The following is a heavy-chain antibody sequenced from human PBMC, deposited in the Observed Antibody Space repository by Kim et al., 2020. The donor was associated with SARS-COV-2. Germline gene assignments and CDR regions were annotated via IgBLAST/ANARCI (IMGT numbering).Heavy chain of an antibody. CDR1: GGSISSYY. V-gene: IGHV4-59*01. CDR2: IYYSGGT. Sequence: SETLSLTCTVSGGSISSYYWSWIRQPPGKGLEWIGYIYYSGGTNDNPSLKSRDTISVDTSKNQFSMKLSSLTAADTADIFGVNDTWGRTDHKAPHSYG. CDR3: VNDTWGRTDHKAPHSYG. J-gene: IGHJ6*01. D-gene: IGHD3-16*01.